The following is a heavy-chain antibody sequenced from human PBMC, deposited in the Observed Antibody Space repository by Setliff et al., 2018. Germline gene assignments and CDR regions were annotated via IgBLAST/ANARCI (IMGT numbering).Heavy chain of an antibody. Sequence: SVKVSCKASGGTLSSYVISWVREAPGQGLEWMGGIIPMFGTNYAQKFQGRVTITADESTSTAYMELSSLGSEDTAVYYCARNEALTGAGNYYYYYMDVWGKGTTVTVSS. V-gene: IGHV1-69*13. D-gene: IGHD7-27*01. CDR2: IIPMFGT. J-gene: IGHJ6*03. CDR3: ARNEALTGAGNYYYYYMDV. CDR1: GGTLSSYV.